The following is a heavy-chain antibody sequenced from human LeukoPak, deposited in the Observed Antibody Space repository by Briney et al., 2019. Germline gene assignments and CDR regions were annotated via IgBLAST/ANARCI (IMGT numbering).Heavy chain of an antibody. CDR2: IYISGST. Sequence: SESLSPTWTVSGGSISRYYWSWIRQPAGKGLEWIGRIYISGSTNYNPSLKSRFTMSVDTSKNQFSLKLSSVTAADTAVYYCARDREVPAAHSFDHWGQGTLVTVSS. CDR3: ARDREVPAAHSFDH. D-gene: IGHD2-2*01. V-gene: IGHV4-4*07. J-gene: IGHJ4*02. CDR1: GGSISRYY.